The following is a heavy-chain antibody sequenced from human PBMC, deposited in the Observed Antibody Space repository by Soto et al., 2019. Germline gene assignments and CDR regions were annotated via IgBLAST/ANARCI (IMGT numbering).Heavy chain of an antibody. CDR3: ARLRVLPAAIVSPDGMDV. Sequence: QVQLVQSGAEVKKPGSSVKVSCKASGGTFSSYAISWVRQAPGQGLAWMGGIIPIFGTANYAQKFQGRVTITAGASTSTAYMELSSLRSEDTAVYYCARLRVLPAAIVSPDGMDVWGQGTTVTVSS. J-gene: IGHJ6*02. D-gene: IGHD2-2*02. CDR1: GGTFSSYA. CDR2: IIPIFGTA. V-gene: IGHV1-69*01.